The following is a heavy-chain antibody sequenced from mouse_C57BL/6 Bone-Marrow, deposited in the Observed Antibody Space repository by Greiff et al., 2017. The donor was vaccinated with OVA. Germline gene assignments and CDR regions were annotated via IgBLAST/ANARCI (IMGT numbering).Heavy chain of an antibody. J-gene: IGHJ3*01. D-gene: IGHD2-4*01. CDR3: AIQMTYDYDPAWFAY. CDR1: GYTFTSYW. V-gene: IGHV1-50*01. Sequence: QVQLQQPGAELVKPGASVKLSCKASGYTFTSYWMQWVKQRPGQGLEWIGEIDPSDSYTNYNQKFKGKATLTVDTSSSTAYMQLSSLTSEDSAVYYCAIQMTYDYDPAWFAYWGQGTLVTVSA. CDR2: IDPSDSYT.